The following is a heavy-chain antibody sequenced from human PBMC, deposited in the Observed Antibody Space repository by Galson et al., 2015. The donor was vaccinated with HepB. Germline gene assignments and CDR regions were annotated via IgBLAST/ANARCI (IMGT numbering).Heavy chain of an antibody. Sequence: SLRLSCAASGFTFGSYAMHWVRQAPGKGLEWVAVISYDGSNEYHADSVKGRFTISRDNSKNTLNLQMNSLRTEDTAMYFCARDTFPRTDLLTGYSLEKWGQGTQVTVSS. V-gene: IGHV3-30*04. J-gene: IGHJ4*02. D-gene: IGHD3-9*01. CDR1: GFTFGSYA. CDR2: ISYDGSNE. CDR3: ARDTFPRTDLLTGYSLEK.